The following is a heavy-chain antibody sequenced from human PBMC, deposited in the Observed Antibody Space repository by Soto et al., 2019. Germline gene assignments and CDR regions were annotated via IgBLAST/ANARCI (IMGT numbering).Heavy chain of an antibody. CDR2: INPNSDDT. Sequence: SVKVSCKASGYIFTDYYIHWVRQAPGQGLEWMGWINPNSDDTRYAQKFRGRVTVTMDTSISTVYMDLSRLTSDDTAVYYCARDSAAGAGIGWDYWGQGTLVTVSS. CDR1: GYIFTDYY. D-gene: IGHD6-13*01. V-gene: IGHV1-2*02. CDR3: ARDSAAGAGIGWDY. J-gene: IGHJ4*01.